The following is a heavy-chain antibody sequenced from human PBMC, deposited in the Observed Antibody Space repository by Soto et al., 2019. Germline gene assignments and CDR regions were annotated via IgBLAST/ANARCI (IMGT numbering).Heavy chain of an antibody. CDR3: ARVQSIAARTYYYYGMDV. Sequence: SVKVSCKASGGTFSSYAISWVRQAPGQWLEWMGGIIPIFGTANYAQKFQGRVTITADESTSTAYMELSSLRSEDTAVYYCARVQSIAARTYYYYGMDVWGQGTTVTVSS. D-gene: IGHD6-6*01. J-gene: IGHJ6*02. V-gene: IGHV1-69*13. CDR1: GGTFSSYA. CDR2: IIPIFGTA.